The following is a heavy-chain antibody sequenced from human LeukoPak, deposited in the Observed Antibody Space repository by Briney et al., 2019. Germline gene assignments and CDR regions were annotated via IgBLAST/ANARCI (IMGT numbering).Heavy chain of an antibody. Sequence: SETLSLTCAVYGGSFSGYYWSWIRQPPGKGLEWIGEINHSGSTNYNPSLKSRVTISVDTSKNQFSLKLSSVTAADTAVYYCAGRSRYSYGYGYYYYYMDVWGKGTTVTVSS. V-gene: IGHV4-34*01. D-gene: IGHD5-18*01. CDR1: GGSFSGYY. CDR2: INHSGST. J-gene: IGHJ6*03. CDR3: AGRSRYSYGYGYYYYYMDV.